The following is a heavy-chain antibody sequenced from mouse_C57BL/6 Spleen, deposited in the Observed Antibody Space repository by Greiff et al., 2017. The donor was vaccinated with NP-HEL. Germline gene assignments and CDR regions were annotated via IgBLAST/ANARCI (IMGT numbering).Heavy chain of an antibody. V-gene: IGHV5-6*01. CDR1: GFTFSSYG. J-gene: IGHJ4*01. CDR3: ARQNLPGAMDY. Sequence: EVKLMESGGDLVKPGGSLKLSCAASGFTFSSYGMSWVRQTPDKRLEWVATISSGGSYTYYPDSVKGRFTISRDNAKNTLYLQMSSLKSEDTAMYYCARQNLPGAMDYWGQGTSVTVSS. CDR2: ISSGGSYT.